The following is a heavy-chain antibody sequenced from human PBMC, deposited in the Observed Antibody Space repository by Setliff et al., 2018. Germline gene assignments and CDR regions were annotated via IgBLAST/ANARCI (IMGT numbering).Heavy chain of an antibody. CDR3: ARGRNVAARLLDT. CDR2: INHSGST. D-gene: IGHD6-6*01. V-gene: IGHV4-34*01. CDR1: GGTFSHYY. J-gene: IGHJ5*02. Sequence: KTSETLSLTCAAYGGTFSHYYWTWIRQSPGKGLEWIGEINHSGSTNYNPSLKSRVTISIDTSKDQFSLRMSSVSAADAAIYYCARGRNVAARLLDTWGQGSRVT.